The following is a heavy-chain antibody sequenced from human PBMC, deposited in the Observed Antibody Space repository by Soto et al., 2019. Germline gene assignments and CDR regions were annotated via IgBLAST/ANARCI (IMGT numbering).Heavy chain of an antibody. CDR2: ITGSGRST. CDR3: AKDGRHIVVVIAILPDAFDI. V-gene: IGHV3-23*01. D-gene: IGHD2-21*01. J-gene: IGHJ3*02. CDR1: GFTFSSYA. Sequence: GGSLRLSCAASGFTFSSYAMSWVRQAPGMGLEWVSAITGSGRSTYYADSVKGRFTISRDNSKNTLYLQMNSLRAEDTAVYYCAKDGRHIVVVIAILPDAFDIWGQGTMVTVSS.